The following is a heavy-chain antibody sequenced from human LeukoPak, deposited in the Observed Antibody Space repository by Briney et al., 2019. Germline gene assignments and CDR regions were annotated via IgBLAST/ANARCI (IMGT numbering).Heavy chain of an antibody. CDR3: AKKSPIFGVVIPLFDY. CDR1: GFTFSSYS. V-gene: IGHV3-48*04. Sequence: PGGSLRLSCAASGFTFSSYSMNWVRQAPGKGLEWVSYISSSSSTIYYADSVKGRFTISRDNAKNTLYLQVNSLRAEDTAVYHCAKKSPIFGVVIPLFDYWGQGTLVSVSS. CDR2: ISSSSSTI. D-gene: IGHD3-3*01. J-gene: IGHJ4*02.